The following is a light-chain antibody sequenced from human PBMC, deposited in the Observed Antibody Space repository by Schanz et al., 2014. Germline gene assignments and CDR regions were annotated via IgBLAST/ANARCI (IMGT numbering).Light chain of an antibody. J-gene: IGKJ1*01. Sequence: EIVMTQSPATLSVSPGERATLSCRASQSVSNNYLAWYQQKPGQAPRLLIYDASSRATGIPDRFSGSGFGTEFTLTISSLQSEDFAVYYCQQYNNWPKTFGQGTKVQIK. CDR3: QQYNNWPKT. V-gene: IGKV3D-15*01. CDR1: QSVSNN. CDR2: DAS.